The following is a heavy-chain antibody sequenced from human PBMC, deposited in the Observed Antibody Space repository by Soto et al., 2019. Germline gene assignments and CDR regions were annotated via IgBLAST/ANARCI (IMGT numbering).Heavy chain of an antibody. CDR2: IYWDDDK. Sequence: QITVKESGPTLVKLTQTLTLTCTSSGFSLSTCVVGVAGIRQPPGKALEWLALIYWDDDKRYSPSLKSRLTITKDTSKNHVVLTMTNRDPVDTATYYCANKVRQLVNDAFDIWGQGTMVTVSS. CDR3: ANKVRQLVNDAFDI. CDR1: GFSLSTCVVG. D-gene: IGHD6-6*01. J-gene: IGHJ3*02. V-gene: IGHV2-5*02.